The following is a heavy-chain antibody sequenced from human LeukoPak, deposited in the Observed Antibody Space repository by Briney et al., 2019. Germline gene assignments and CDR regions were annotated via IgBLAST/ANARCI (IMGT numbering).Heavy chain of an antibody. J-gene: IGHJ4*02. D-gene: IGHD2-2*01. V-gene: IGHV3-48*01. CDR1: GFTFSSYW. CDR3: ARDPRCSSTSCYPG. Sequence: GGSLRLSCAASGFTFSSYWMSWVRQAPGKGLEWVSYISSSSSTIYYADSVKGRFTISRDNAKNSLYLQMNSLRAEDTAVYYCARDPRCSSTSCYPGWGQGTLVTVSS. CDR2: ISSSSSTI.